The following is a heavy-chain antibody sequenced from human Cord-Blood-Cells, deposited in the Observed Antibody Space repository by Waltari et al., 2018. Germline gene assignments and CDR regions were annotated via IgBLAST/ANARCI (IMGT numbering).Heavy chain of an antibody. CDR2: IIPIFGTA. D-gene: IGHD3-10*01. V-gene: IGHV1-69*12. J-gene: IGHJ3*02. Sequence: QVQRVQSGPEVKKHGSSVTPSCQASGGPFSTYALSWVRQATGQGLEWMGGIIPIFGTANYAQKFQGRVTITADESTSTAYMELSSLRAEDTAVYYCARARAGGGAFDIWGQGTMVTVSS. CDR3: ARARAGGGAFDI. CDR1: GGPFSTYA.